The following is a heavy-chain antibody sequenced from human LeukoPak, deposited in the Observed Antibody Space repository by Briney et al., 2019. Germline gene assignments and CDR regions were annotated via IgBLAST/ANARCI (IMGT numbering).Heavy chain of an antibody. CDR1: AYRFSAYY. CDR2: IDPNGGGT. V-gene: IGHV1-2*05. Sequence: GASVKLSCKASAYRFSAYYLHWLRQAPGQGLEWVGHIDPNGGGTKFAKKIQGRVTMTRDTSASPAYMEPRSQMFGDTVVYYCARDVGYSYGTAWQKYFDSWGHGTLLAVSS. D-gene: IGHD5-18*01. CDR3: ARDVGYSYGTAWQKYFDS. J-gene: IGHJ4*01.